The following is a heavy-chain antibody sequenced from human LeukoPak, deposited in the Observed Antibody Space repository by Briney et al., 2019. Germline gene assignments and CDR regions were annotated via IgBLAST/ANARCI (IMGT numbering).Heavy chain of an antibody. V-gene: IGHV3-30*02. CDR2: KRNDGSNK. Sequence: GGPLKLSLAASELTFSTYARHGVPQPPAKGWEGGAFKRNDGSNKYYADSVKGRFTISRGNSKNTLYLQMNSLRAEDTAVYYCAKDSVAAAGYYYYYMDVWGKGTTVTVSS. CDR1: ELTFSTYA. J-gene: IGHJ6*03. D-gene: IGHD6-13*01. CDR3: AKDSVAAAGYYYYYMDV.